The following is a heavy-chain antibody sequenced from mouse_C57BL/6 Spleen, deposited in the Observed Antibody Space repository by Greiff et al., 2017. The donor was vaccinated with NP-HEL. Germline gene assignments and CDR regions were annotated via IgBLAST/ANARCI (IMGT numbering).Heavy chain of an antibody. J-gene: IGHJ4*01. D-gene: IGHD2-4*01. CDR3: AREEYDYDYYAMDY. CDR2: IYPSDSET. Sequence: VQLQQPGAELVRPGSSVKLSCKASGYTFTSYWMDWVKQRPGQGLEWIGNIYPSDSETHYNQKFKDKATLTVDKSSSTAYMQLSSLTSEDSAVYYCAREEYDYDYYAMDYWGQGTSVTVSS. V-gene: IGHV1-61*01. CDR1: GYTFTSYW.